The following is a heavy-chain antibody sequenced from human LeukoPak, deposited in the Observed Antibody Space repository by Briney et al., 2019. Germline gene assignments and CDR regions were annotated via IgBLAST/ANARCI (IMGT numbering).Heavy chain of an antibody. CDR3: ARGFRGIDP. D-gene: IGHD1-26*01. Sequence: SETLSLTCTVSGYSISSGYYWGWIRQPPGKGLEWIGSIYHSGSTYYNPSLKSRVTISVDTSKNQFSLKLSSVTAADTAVYYCARGFRGIDPWGQGTLVTVSS. J-gene: IGHJ5*02. CDR2: IYHSGST. V-gene: IGHV4-38-2*02. CDR1: GYSISSGYY.